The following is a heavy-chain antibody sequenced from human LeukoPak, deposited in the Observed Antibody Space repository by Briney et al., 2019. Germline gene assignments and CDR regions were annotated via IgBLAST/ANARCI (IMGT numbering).Heavy chain of an antibody. CDR1: GYTFISYY. J-gene: IGHJ4*02. CDR3: RREGEYDVRKPGGDY. CDR2: INPSGGST. V-gene: IGHV1-46*01. Sequence: ASVKVSCKASGYTFISYYIHWVRQAPGQGLEWMGIINPSGGSTRYTQKFQGRVTMTRDTSTGTIYMEMSGLRSEDTAVYYCRREGEYDVRKPGGDYWGQGTLVTVSS. D-gene: IGHD3-10*01.